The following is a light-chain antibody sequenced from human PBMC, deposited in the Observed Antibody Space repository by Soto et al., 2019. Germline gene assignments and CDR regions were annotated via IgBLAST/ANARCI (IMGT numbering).Light chain of an antibody. CDR3: FSFTTTSTHV. Sequence: QSALTQPPSASGSPGQSVTISCTGTPSDVGGSNSVSWYQQHPGKAPNLMIYDVNKRPSGVPDRFSGSKSGNTASLTVSGLQAADEAEYFCFSFTTTSTHVFGTGTKLTVL. J-gene: IGLJ1*01. CDR2: DVN. CDR1: PSDVGGSNS. V-gene: IGLV2-8*01.